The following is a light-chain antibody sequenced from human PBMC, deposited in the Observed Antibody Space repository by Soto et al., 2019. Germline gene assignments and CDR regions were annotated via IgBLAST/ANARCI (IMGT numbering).Light chain of an antibody. V-gene: IGKV1-39*01. J-gene: IGKJ5*01. CDR2: DAS. CDR1: QSTSSY. Sequence: DIQMTQSPSTLSASVGDRVTITCRASQSTSSYLAWYQQKPGKAPKLLIYDASTLQTGVPSRFSGSGSGTDFTLTISSLQPEDFATYYCQQSYSTSITFGPGTRLEIK. CDR3: QQSYSTSIT.